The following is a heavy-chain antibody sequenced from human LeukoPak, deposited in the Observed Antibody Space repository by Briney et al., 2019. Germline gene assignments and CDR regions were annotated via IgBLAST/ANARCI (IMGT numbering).Heavy chain of an antibody. V-gene: IGHV3-23*01. CDR1: GFTFSSYG. J-gene: IGHJ4*02. CDR3: PKASRAAARLNYFDY. D-gene: IGHD6-25*01. CDR2: ISGSTNST. Sequence: GGSLRLSCAASGFTFSSYGMSWVRQAPGKGLEWVSGISGSTNSTYYADSVKGRFTISRDNSKNTLYLQMNSLRAEDTAIYYCPKASRAAARLNYFDYWGQGILVTVSS.